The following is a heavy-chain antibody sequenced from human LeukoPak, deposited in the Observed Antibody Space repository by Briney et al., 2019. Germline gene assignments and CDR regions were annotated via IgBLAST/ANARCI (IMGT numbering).Heavy chain of an antibody. D-gene: IGHD3-9*01. Sequence: ASVKVSCKASGYTFTSYYMHWVRQAPGQGLEWMGIINPSGGSTSYAQKFQGRVTMTRDMSTSTVYMELSSLRSEDTAVYYCARAAKPYDILTGYPDFRPEEYYYYYMDVWGKGTTVTISS. CDR2: INPSGGST. V-gene: IGHV1-46*01. CDR1: GYTFTSYY. J-gene: IGHJ6*03. CDR3: ARAAKPYDILTGYPDFRPEEYYYYYMDV.